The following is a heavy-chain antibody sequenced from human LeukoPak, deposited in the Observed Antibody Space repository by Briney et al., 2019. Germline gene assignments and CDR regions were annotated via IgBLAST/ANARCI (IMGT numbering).Heavy chain of an antibody. Sequence: SETLSLTCTASGGSISSYYWSWIRQPPGKGLEWIGYIYYSGSTNYNPSPKSRVTISVDTSKNQFSLKLSSVTAADTAVYYCARLRWLQLIDYWGQGTLVTVSS. V-gene: IGHV4-59*01. J-gene: IGHJ4*02. CDR2: IYYSGST. CDR3: ARLRWLQLIDY. CDR1: GGSISSYY. D-gene: IGHD5-24*01.